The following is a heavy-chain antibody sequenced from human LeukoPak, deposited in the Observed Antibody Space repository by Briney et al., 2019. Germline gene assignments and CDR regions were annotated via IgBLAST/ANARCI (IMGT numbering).Heavy chain of an antibody. CDR3: ARVTGGYSYEPWFDP. CDR2: IYYSGST. D-gene: IGHD5-18*01. CDR1: GGSISSYY. V-gene: IGHV4-59*12. J-gene: IGHJ5*02. Sequence: SETLSLTCTVSGGSISSYYWSWIRQPPGKGLEWIGYIYYSGSTNYNPSLKSRVTISVDTSKNQFSLKLSSVTAADTAVYYCARVTGGYSYEPWFDPWGQGTLVTVSS.